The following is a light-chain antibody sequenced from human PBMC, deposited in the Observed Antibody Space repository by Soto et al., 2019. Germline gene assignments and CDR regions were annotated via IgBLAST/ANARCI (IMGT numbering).Light chain of an antibody. CDR3: QFYGDPSKT. V-gene: IGKV3-20*01. J-gene: IGKJ1*01. CDR2: DAS. Sequence: EIVLTQSPGTLSLSPGERGTLSCRASQTVSSNFLAWYQQKPGQAPRLLIFDASTRATGIPDRFTGSGSGTDFTLTISRLEPEDFVVYYCQFYGDPSKTFGQGTKVEIK. CDR1: QTVSSNF.